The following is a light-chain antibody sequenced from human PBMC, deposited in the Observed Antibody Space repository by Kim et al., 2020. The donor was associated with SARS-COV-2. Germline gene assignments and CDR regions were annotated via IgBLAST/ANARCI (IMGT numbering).Light chain of an antibody. CDR3: QQFESYPLT. CDR1: QGITGA. J-gene: IGKJ5*01. CDR2: DVS. V-gene: IGKV1-13*02. Sequence: ASVGDRVIITGRASQGITGALAWYQQKPGIAPKLFIYDVSSLESGVPSRFSGSGSGTVFTLTISGLQPEDFVTYYCQQFESYPLTFGQGTRLEIK.